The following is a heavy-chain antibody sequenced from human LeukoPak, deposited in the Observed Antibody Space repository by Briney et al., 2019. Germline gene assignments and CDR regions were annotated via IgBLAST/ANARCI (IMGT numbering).Heavy chain of an antibody. CDR2: SKSKTDGGTT. Sequence: PGGSLRLSCAASGFTFDDYGMNWVRQAPGKGLEWVGRSKSKTDGGTTDYGAPVKGRFSISRDDSKSTLYLQMNSLKTEDTAVYYCATGGYCSGGSCYSYDNWGQGTLVTVSS. CDR3: ATGGYCSGGSCYSYDN. J-gene: IGHJ4*02. D-gene: IGHD2-15*01. V-gene: IGHV3-15*01. CDR1: GFTFDDYG.